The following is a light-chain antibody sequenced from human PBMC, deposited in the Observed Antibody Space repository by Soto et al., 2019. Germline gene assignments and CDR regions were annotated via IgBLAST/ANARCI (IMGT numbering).Light chain of an antibody. CDR3: CTDAGTYKV. J-gene: IGLJ1*01. CDR2: HVS. CDR1: SSDIGAYNY. Sequence: QSALTQPRSVSGSPGQSVTISCTGTSSDIGAYNYVSWYQQHPDKAPKLMTYHVSKRPSGVPDRFSGSKSGNAASLTISGLQAEDEADYYCCTDAGTYKVFGTGTKVTVL. V-gene: IGLV2-11*01.